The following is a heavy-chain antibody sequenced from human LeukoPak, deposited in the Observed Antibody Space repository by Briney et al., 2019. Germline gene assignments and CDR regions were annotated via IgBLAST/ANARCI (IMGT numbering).Heavy chain of an antibody. CDR3: AKDQAPTSYHRSGFLN. CDR1: GFTFSSYA. CDR2: ISGSGGST. J-gene: IGHJ4*02. Sequence: GGSLRLSCAASGFTFSSYAMSWVRQAPGKGLEWVSAISGSGGSTYYADSVKGRFTISRDNSKNTLSLQMNSLRGADTAVYYCAKDQAPTSYHRSGFLNWGQGTLVTVSS. V-gene: IGHV3-23*01. D-gene: IGHD3-22*01.